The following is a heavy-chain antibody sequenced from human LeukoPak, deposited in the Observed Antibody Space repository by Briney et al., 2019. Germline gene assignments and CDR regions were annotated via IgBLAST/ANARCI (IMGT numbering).Heavy chain of an antibody. J-gene: IGHJ4*02. V-gene: IGHV3-30*02. CDR3: AKDSARIAVAGTPNY. CDR2: IRYDGSNK. D-gene: IGHD6-19*01. Sequence: GGSLRLSCGASGCTFSNYGMHWVRQAPGKGLEGVAFIRYDGSNKYYADSVKGRFTISRDDSKSTVYLQMNSLRAEDTAVYYCAKDSARIAVAGTPNYWGQGTLVTVSS. CDR1: GCTFSNYG.